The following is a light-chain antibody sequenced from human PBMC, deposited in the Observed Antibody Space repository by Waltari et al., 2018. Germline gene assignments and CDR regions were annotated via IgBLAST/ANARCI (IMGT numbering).Light chain of an antibody. CDR1: QGVTRY. Sequence: SCRANQGVTRYLDWYQQRPGQAPRLLVYGASNRATGIPDRFSGSGSGTDFSLTISRLEPEDFAVYYCQHYMRLPATFGQGTKVEIK. J-gene: IGKJ1*01. CDR3: QHYMRLPAT. CDR2: GAS. V-gene: IGKV3-20*01.